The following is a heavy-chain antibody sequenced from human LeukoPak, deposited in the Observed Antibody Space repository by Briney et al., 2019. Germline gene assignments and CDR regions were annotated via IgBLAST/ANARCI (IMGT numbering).Heavy chain of an antibody. J-gene: IGHJ4*02. Sequence: ASVKVSCKASGYTFTDYFIHWVRQAPGQGLEWMGWIKLNSGDTKYAQKFQGRVTMTTDTSTSTAYMELRSLRSDDAAVYYCARDPGEWELPFDYWGQGTLVTVSS. V-gene: IGHV1-2*02. CDR3: ARDPGEWELPFDY. CDR1: GYTFTDYF. D-gene: IGHD1-26*01. CDR2: IKLNSGDT.